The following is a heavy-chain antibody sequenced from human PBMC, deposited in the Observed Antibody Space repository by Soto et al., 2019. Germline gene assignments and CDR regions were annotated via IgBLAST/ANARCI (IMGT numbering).Heavy chain of an antibody. J-gene: IGHJ4*02. Sequence: LRLSFAASGFTFLSYAISWVRQAPGTGLEWVSAISGSGGSTYYADSVKGRFTISRDNSKNTLYLQMNSPRAEDTAVYYCARSTTKNYFDYGGQGTLVTVSS. D-gene: IGHD4-17*01. CDR1: GFTFLSYA. CDR2: ISGSGGST. V-gene: IGHV3-23*01. CDR3: ARSTTKNYFDY.